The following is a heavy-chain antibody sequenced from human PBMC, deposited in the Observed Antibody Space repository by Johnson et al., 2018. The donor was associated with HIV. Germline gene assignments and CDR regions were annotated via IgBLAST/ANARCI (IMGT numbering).Heavy chain of an antibody. V-gene: IGHV3-20*04. CDR3: TRDPFPRFYAFDL. J-gene: IGHJ3*01. Sequence: VQLVESGGGVVRPGGSLRLSCAASGFNFDDYGMTWVRQAPGKALEWGSGINWNGGSTGYAISMKGRFTISRDNAKNTLYLQMNSLRADDKAAYYCTRDPFPRFYAFDLWGQGTMVTVSS. CDR2: INWNGGST. CDR1: GFNFDDYG.